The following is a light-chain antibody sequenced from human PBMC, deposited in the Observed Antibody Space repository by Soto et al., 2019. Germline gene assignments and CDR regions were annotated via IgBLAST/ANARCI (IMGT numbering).Light chain of an antibody. CDR3: CSYAGSSTVV. V-gene: IGLV2-23*02. Sequence: QSVLTQPASGSGSPGHSITISCTGTSSDVGSYNLVSWYQQHPGKAPKLMIYEVSKRPSGVSNRFSGSKSGNTASLTISGLQAEDEADYYCCSYAGSSTVVFGGGTKLTVL. CDR1: SSDVGSYNL. CDR2: EVS. J-gene: IGLJ2*01.